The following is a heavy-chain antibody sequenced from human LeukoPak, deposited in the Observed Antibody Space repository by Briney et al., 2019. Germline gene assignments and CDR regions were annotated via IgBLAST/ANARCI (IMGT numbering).Heavy chain of an antibody. Sequence: SETLSLTCTVSGGSISSSSYYWGWIRQPPGKGLEWIGSIYYSGSTYYNPSLKSRVTISVDTSKNQFSLKLSSVTAADTAVYCCARHFSIAAAVPRYYFDYWGQGTLVTVSS. CDR2: IYYSGST. CDR1: GGSISSSSYY. CDR3: ARHFSIAAAVPRYYFDY. V-gene: IGHV4-39*01. J-gene: IGHJ4*02. D-gene: IGHD6-13*01.